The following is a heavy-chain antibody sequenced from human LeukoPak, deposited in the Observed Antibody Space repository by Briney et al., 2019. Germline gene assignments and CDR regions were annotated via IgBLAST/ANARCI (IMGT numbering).Heavy chain of an antibody. J-gene: IGHJ5*02. CDR1: GGSISSSNYY. Sequence: SETLSLTCSVSGGSISSSNYYWGWIRQPPGKGLEWIGSIYYSGYTYYNPSLESRDTISVDTSKNQFSLKLNSVTAADTAVYYCARDHLANLASRLFDPWGQGSLVTVSS. CDR2: IYYSGYT. V-gene: IGHV4-39*02. D-gene: IGHD3-3*01. CDR3: ARDHLANLASRLFDP.